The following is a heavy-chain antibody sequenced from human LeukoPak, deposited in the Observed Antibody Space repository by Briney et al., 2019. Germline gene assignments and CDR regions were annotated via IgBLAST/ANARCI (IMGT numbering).Heavy chain of an antibody. CDR3: ARVVGPHAFDI. CDR1: GYTFTSYG. V-gene: IGHV1-69*05. J-gene: IGHJ3*02. Sequence: SVKVSCKASGYTFTSYGISWVRQAPGQGLEWMGGIIPIFGTANYAQKFQGRVTITTDESTSTAYMELSSLRSEDTAVYYCARVVGPHAFDIWGQGTMVTVSS. CDR2: IIPIFGTA.